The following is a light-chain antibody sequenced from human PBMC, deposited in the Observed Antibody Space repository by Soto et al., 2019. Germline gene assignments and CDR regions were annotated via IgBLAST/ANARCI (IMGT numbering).Light chain of an antibody. J-gene: IGLJ3*02. CDR2: EVI. CDR1: SSDVGGYNY. Sequence: QSALTQPPSASGSPGQSVTISSTGTSSDVGGYNYVSWYQQHPGKAPKLMIYEVIKRPSGVPDRFSGSKSGNTASLTVSGLQAEDEADYYCSSYAGSNNVVFGGGTKVTVL. CDR3: SSYAGSNNVV. V-gene: IGLV2-8*01.